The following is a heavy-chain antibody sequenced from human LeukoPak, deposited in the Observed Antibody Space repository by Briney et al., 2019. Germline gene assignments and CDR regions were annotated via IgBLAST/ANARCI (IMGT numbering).Heavy chain of an antibody. V-gene: IGHV3-23*01. CDR1: GFTFRSYA. CDR3: AKSPRWSGSRYYFDY. Sequence: GGSLRLSCAASGFTFRSYAMSWVRQAPGKGLEWVSAISGSGGSTYYADFVKGRFTISRDNSKNTLYLQMNSLRAEDTAVYYCAKSPRWSGSRYYFDYWGQGTLVTVSS. CDR2: ISGSGGST. J-gene: IGHJ4*02. D-gene: IGHD1-26*01.